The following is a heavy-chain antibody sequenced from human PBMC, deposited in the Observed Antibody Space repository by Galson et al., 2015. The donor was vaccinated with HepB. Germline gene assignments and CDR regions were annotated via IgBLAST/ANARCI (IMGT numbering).Heavy chain of an antibody. CDR1: GFTVSSNY. D-gene: IGHD3-22*01. CDR2: IYSGGST. V-gene: IGHV3-66*02. J-gene: IGHJ4*02. CDR3: ARAGDRYDSSGYYGY. Sequence: SLRLSCAASGFTVSSNYMSWVRQAPGKGLEWVSVIYSGGSTYYADSVKGRFTISRDNSKNTLYLQMNSLRAEDTAVYYCARAGDRYDSSGYYGYWGQGTLVTVSS.